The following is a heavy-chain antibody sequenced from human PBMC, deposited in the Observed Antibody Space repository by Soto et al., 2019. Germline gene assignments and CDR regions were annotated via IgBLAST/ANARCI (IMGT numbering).Heavy chain of an antibody. J-gene: IGHJ4*02. Sequence: SVKVSCKASGGTFSSYAISWVRQAPGQGLEWMGGIIPIFGTANYAQKFQGRVTITADESTSTAYMELSSLRSEDTAVYYCARGAVYDYYDSSAELYYFDYWGQGTRVTVSS. D-gene: IGHD3-22*01. CDR3: ARGAVYDYYDSSAELYYFDY. CDR2: IIPIFGTA. CDR1: GGTFSSYA. V-gene: IGHV1-69*13.